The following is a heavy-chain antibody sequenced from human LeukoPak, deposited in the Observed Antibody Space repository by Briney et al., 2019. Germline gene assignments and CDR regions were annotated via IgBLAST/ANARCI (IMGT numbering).Heavy chain of an antibody. V-gene: IGHV3-7*01. D-gene: IGHD3-9*01. CDR3: ARDRPVVPSLYFDWLLPFDY. Sequence: GGSLRLSCAASGFTFSSYWMSWVRQAPGKGLEWAANIKQDGSEKYYVDSVKGRFTISRDNAKNSLYLQMNSLRAEDTAVYYCARDRPVVPSLYFDWLLPFDYWGQGTLVTVSS. CDR1: GFTFSSYW. CDR2: IKQDGSEK. J-gene: IGHJ4*02.